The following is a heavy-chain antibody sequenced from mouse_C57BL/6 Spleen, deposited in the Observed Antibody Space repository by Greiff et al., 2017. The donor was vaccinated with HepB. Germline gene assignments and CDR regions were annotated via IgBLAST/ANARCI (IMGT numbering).Heavy chain of an antibody. V-gene: IGHV1-55*01. D-gene: IGHD1-1*01. CDR1: GYTFTSYW. J-gene: IGHJ4*01. CDR2: IYPGSGST. CDR3: ARSAVVALYAMDY. Sequence: QVQLQQPGAELVKPGASVKMSCKASGYTFTSYWITWVKQRPGQGLEWIGDIYPGSGSTNYNEKFKSKATLTVDTSSSTAYMQLSSLTSEDSAVYYCARSAVVALYAMDYWGQGTSVTVSS.